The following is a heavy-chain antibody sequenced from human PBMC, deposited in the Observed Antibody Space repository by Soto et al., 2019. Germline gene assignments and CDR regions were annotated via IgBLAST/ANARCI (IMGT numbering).Heavy chain of an antibody. CDR3: ARVGITGTTPAYFDY. CDR1: GFTFSSYG. CDR2: IWYDGSNK. V-gene: IGHV3-33*01. D-gene: IGHD1-7*01. Sequence: GGSLRLSCAASGFTFSSYGMHWVRQAPGKGLEWVAVIWYDGSNKYYADSVKGRFTISRDNSKNTLYLQMNSLRAEDTAVYYCARVGITGTTPAYFDYWGQGTLVTVSS. J-gene: IGHJ4*02.